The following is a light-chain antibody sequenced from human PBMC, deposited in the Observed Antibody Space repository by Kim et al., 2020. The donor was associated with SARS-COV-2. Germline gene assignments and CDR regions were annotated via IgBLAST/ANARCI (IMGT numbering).Light chain of an antibody. CDR3: HSYAGSSIWV. CDR2: EVS. J-gene: IGLJ3*02. CDR1: SSDVGSYNF. Sequence: QSALTQPASVSGSPGQSITISCTGTSSDVGSYNFVSWYQQHSGKAPKLMIYEVSKRPSGISNRFSGSKSGNTASLTISGLQAEDEADYYCHSYAGSSIWVFAGRTKLTVL. V-gene: IGLV2-23*02.